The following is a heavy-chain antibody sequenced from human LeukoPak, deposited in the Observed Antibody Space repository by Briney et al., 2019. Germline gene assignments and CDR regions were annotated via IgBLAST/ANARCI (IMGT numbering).Heavy chain of an antibody. CDR3: AREYSDILTGYYLFDS. J-gene: IGHJ4*02. D-gene: IGHD3-9*01. Sequence: SETLSLTCTVSGGSINSGVYYWSWIRQYPGKGLEWIGSIFYSGSTYYNPSLKSRFTITVDTSKNQFSLKLSSVTAADTAVYYCAREYSDILTGYYLFDSWGQGTLVTVSS. CDR1: GGSINSGVYY. CDR2: IFYSGST. V-gene: IGHV4-31*03.